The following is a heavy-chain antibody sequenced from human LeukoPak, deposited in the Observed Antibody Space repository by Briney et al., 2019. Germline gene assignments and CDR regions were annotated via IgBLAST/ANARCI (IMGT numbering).Heavy chain of an antibody. V-gene: IGHV4-39*01. CDR2: VFHSGST. CDR1: GDSIKSNSHY. CDR3: TRRRAYESPDF. D-gene: IGHD5-12*01. Sequence: SETLSLTCSVSGDSIKSNSHYWGWVRQPPGKGLEWIGSVFHSGSTSYNPSLKSRLTMSVDTSKNQFSLQLTSMTAADTALYFCTRRRAYESPDFWGQGTLVTVSS. J-gene: IGHJ4*02.